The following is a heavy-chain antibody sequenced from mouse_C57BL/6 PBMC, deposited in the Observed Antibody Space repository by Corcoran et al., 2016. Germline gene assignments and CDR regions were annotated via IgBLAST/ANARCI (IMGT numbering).Heavy chain of an antibody. V-gene: IGHV9-3*01. Sequence: QIQLVQSGPELKKPGETVKISCKASGYTFTTYGMSWVKQAPGKGLKWMGWINTYSGVPTYADDFKGRFAFSLETSASTAYLQINNLKNEDTATYFCARLPTVVALDFDYWGQGTTLTVSS. CDR1: GYTFTTYG. J-gene: IGHJ2*01. D-gene: IGHD1-1*01. CDR3: ARLPTVVALDFDY. CDR2: INTYSGVP.